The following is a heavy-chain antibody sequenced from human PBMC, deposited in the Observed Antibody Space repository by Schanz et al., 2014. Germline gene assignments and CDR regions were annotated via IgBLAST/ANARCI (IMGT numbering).Heavy chain of an antibody. CDR1: GFSVSTNY. CDR3: ARDGGRDGYNLAFDV. Sequence: EVQLVESGGGLIQPGGSLRLSCAVSGFSVSTNYMSWVRQAPGKGLEWISSMYINSGSTQYADSVKGRFIISRDSSKNTLFLQMNSLRAEATAVYFCARDGGRDGYNLAFDVWGQGTLVTVSS. D-gene: IGHD5-12*01. V-gene: IGHV3-53*01. J-gene: IGHJ3*01. CDR2: MYINSGST.